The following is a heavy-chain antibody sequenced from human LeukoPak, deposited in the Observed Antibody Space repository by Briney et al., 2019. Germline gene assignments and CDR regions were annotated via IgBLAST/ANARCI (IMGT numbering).Heavy chain of an antibody. CDR3: AKSRGLGAAVAIDY. CDR2: ISGSGGDT. Sequence: GGSLRLSCAASGFAFFNYAMSWVRQAPGKGLDWVSTISGSGGDTYYADSIKGRFTSSRDNSQNTLFLQMNNLRAEDTALYYCAKSRGLGAAVAIDYWGQATMVTVSS. CDR1: GFAFFNYA. V-gene: IGHV3-23*01. J-gene: IGHJ4*02. D-gene: IGHD6-13*01.